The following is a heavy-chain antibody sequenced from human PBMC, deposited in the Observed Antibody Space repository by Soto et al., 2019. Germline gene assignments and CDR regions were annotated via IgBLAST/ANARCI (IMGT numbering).Heavy chain of an antibody. CDR1: GDSVSSNSAA. CDR2: TYYRSKWYN. J-gene: IGHJ4*02. D-gene: IGHD5-12*01. Sequence: SQTLSLTCAISGDSVSSNSAAWNLIRQSPSRGLEWLGRTYYRSKWYNDYAVSVKSRITINPDTSKNQFSLQLSSVTPEDTAVYYCARNGYDSAGHFDYWGQGTLVTVYS. CDR3: ARNGYDSAGHFDY. V-gene: IGHV6-1*01.